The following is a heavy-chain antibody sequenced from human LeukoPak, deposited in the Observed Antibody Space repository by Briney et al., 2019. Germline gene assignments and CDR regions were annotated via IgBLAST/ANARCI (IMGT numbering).Heavy chain of an antibody. Sequence: PGGSLRLSCAASGFTFSSYAMSWVRQAPGKGLEWVSAISGSGGSTYYADSVKGRFTISRHNSKNTLYLQMNSLRAEDTAVYYCAKDTPVLRFLEWPPRGLDYWGQGTLVTVSS. J-gene: IGHJ4*02. V-gene: IGHV3-23*01. CDR1: GFTFSSYA. D-gene: IGHD3-3*01. CDR3: AKDTPVLRFLEWPPRGLDY. CDR2: ISGSGGST.